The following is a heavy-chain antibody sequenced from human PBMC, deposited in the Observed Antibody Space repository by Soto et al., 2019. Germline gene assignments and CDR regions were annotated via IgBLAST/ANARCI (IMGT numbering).Heavy chain of an antibody. CDR1: GFTVSTNY. J-gene: IGHJ6*02. D-gene: IGHD2-15*01. V-gene: IGHV3-53*01. CDR2: IYSNGNT. Sequence: VGSLRLSCAASGFTVSTNYRTWVRQTPGKGLEWVSIIYSNGNTYYADSVKGRFTISRDNSKNTLYLQMNSLRVDDTAVYYCVVEDLGMEVWGQGTTVTVSS. CDR3: VVEDLGMEV.